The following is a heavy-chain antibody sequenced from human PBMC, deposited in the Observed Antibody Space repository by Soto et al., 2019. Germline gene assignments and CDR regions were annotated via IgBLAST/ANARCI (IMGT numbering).Heavy chain of an antibody. CDR3: ARGRYSGYSWLYFDY. V-gene: IGHV1-69*13. CDR2: IIPIFGTA. CDR1: GGTFSSCA. D-gene: IGHD5-12*01. Sequence: ASVKVSCKASGGTFSSCAISWVRQGPGQGLEWMGWIIPIFGTANYAQKFQGRVTITADESTSTAYMELSSLRSEDTAVYHCARGRYSGYSWLYFDYWGQGTLVTVSS. J-gene: IGHJ4*02.